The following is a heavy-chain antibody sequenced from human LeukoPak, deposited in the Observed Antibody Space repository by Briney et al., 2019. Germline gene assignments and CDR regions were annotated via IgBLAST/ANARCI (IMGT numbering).Heavy chain of an antibody. D-gene: IGHD2-15*01. CDR2: IYSGGTT. CDR3: ARHSRNCSGGYCYLYY. Sequence: SETLSLTCAVSGGSISSDSYYWGWIRQPPGKGLEWIGSIYSGGTTYYNPSLKSRVTISVDTSKNQFSAKLTSVTAADAAAYYCARHSRNCSGGYCYLYYWGQGTQVTVS. V-gene: IGHV4-39*01. J-gene: IGHJ4*02. CDR1: GGSISSDSYY.